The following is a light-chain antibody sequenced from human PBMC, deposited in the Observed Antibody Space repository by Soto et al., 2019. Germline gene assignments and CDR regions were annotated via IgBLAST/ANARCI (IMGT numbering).Light chain of an antibody. CDR1: QTIDNT. Sequence: EIVMTQSPSGLSRSPVERSTLSGRASQTIDNTLAWYQRKPGQAPRLLIYDASTRATGVPARFSGSGSGTDFTLTISSLQSEDFAVYYCQHYNYWPYTFGQGTKVDIK. CDR2: DAS. CDR3: QHYNYWPYT. V-gene: IGKV3-15*01. J-gene: IGKJ2*01.